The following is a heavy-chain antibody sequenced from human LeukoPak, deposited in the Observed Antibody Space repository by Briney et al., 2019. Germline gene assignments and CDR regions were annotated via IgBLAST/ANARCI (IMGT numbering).Heavy chain of an antibody. V-gene: IGHV4-59*01. J-gene: IGHJ4*02. Sequence: SETLSLTCTVSGGSIRSYYWSWIRQPPGKGLEWIGYIYYTGSTNYNPSLESRVTIAIDTSKNQFSLKLSSVTAADTAVYYCAAAYRYFYDRGGYFDYWGQGTLVTVSS. D-gene: IGHD3-22*01. CDR1: GGSIRSYY. CDR3: AAAYRYFYDRGGYFDY. CDR2: IYYTGST.